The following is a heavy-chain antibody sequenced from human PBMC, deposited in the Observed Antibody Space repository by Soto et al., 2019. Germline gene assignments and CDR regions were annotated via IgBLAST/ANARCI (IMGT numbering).Heavy chain of an antibody. D-gene: IGHD3-10*01. Sequence: SETLSLTCAVYGGSFSGYYWSWIRQPPGKGLEWIGTINNSVSTNYTPSIKSLVTISVDTSKNQFSLKLSSLTAGATAVYYCVYGSGSSPFDYWGQGTLVPGAS. CDR1: GGSFSGYY. V-gene: IGHV4-34*01. J-gene: IGHJ4*02. CDR2: INNSVST. CDR3: VYGSGSSPFDY.